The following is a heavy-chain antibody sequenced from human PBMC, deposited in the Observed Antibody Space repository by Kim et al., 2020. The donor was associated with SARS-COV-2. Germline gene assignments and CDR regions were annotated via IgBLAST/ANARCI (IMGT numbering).Heavy chain of an antibody. CDR2: IRSKANSYAT. CDR1: GFTFSGSA. CDR3: TSVPATTSAFWAAFD. Sequence: GGSLRLSCAASGFTFSGSAIHWVRQASGKGLAWVGRIRSKANSYATTYAASVRGRFSISRDDSKNTAYLHMNNLKTEDTAVYYCTSVPATTSAFWAAFD. D-gene: IGHD1-1*01. V-gene: IGHV3-73*01. J-gene: IGHJ3*02.